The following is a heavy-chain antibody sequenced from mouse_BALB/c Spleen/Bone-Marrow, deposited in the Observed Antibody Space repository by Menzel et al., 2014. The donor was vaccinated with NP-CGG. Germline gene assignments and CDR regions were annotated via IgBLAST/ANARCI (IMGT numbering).Heavy chain of an antibody. CDR1: GHTFTDYW. CDR3: ARSDYRFDPLPY. CDR2: IDTSDSYT. D-gene: IGHD2-14*01. Sequence: QVQLQQSGAELVMPGVSVKMSCKASGHTFTDYWMHWVKQRPGQGLEWIGAIDTSDSYTSYNQKFKGKATLTVDESSSTAYMQLSSLTSEDPAVYYCARSDYRFDPLPYWGQGTLVTVSA. J-gene: IGHJ3*01. V-gene: IGHV1-69*01.